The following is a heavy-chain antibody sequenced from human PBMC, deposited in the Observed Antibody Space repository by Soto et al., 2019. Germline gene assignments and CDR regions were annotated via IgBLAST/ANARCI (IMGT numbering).Heavy chain of an antibody. CDR2: IYYSGST. Sequence: SETLSLTCTVSGGSISSYYWSWIRQPPGKGLEWIGYIYYSGSTNYNPSLKSRVTISVDTSKNQFSLKLSSVTAADTAVYYCARRPCNDVYYGLDLWGQGTTVTVS. CDR3: ARRPCNDVYYGLDL. J-gene: IGHJ6*02. V-gene: IGHV4-59*01. CDR1: GGSISSYY.